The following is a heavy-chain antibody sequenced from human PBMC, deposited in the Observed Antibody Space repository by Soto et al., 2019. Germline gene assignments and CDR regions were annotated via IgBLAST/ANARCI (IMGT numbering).Heavy chain of an antibody. CDR1: GGSISSSSYY. CDR2: IYYSGST. CDR3: ATTGELSWGYYHYGIDV. D-gene: IGHD7-27*01. Sequence: PSETLSLTCTVSGGSISSSSYYWGWIRQPPGKGLEWIGSIYYSGSTYYNPSLKSRVTISVDTSKNQFSLKLSSVTAADTAAYYCATTGELSWGYYHYGIDVWGQGTT. V-gene: IGHV4-39*01. J-gene: IGHJ6*02.